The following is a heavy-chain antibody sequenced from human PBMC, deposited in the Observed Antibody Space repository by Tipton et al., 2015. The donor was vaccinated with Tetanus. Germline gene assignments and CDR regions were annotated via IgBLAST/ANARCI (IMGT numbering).Heavy chain of an antibody. V-gene: IGHV4-30-4*01. Sequence: TLSLTCTVSGVSLGSGDHYWTWIRQSPGKGLEWIGYISHNGAAYYNPSLKSRVVISVDTSKNQFSPRLNSVTAADTAVSYCARVFGNNGYYLNFDYWGQGALVTVSS. J-gene: IGHJ4*02. CDR2: ISHNGAA. D-gene: IGHD3-3*01. CDR1: GVSLGSGDHY. CDR3: ARVFGNNGYYLNFDY.